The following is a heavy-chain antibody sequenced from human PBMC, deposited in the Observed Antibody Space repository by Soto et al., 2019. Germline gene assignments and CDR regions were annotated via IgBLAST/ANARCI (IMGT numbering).Heavy chain of an antibody. V-gene: IGHV1-69*13. Sequence: EASVKVSCKASGGSFSSYAISWVRQAPGQGLEWMGGIIPIFGTANYAQKFQGRVTITADESTSTAYMELSSLRSEDTAVYYCARRLHDAFDIWGQGTMVTVSS. CDR3: ARRLHDAFDI. CDR2: IIPIFGTA. CDR1: GGSFSSYA. D-gene: IGHD4-4*01. J-gene: IGHJ3*02.